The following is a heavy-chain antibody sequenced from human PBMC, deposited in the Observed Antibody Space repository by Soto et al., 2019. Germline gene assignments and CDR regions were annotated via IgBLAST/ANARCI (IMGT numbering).Heavy chain of an antibody. J-gene: IGHJ4*02. CDR1: GFSLSTSGAA. Sequence: QITLKETGPTLVKPTQTLTLTCTFSGFSLSTSGAAVGWIRQPPGKALEWLALVYWYDDKRYSPSLKSRLTITKDTSKSQVVLTMTNMDPVDTATYYCAHSEYYDLDYWGQGTLVTVSS. CDR3: AHSEYYDLDY. V-gene: IGHV2-5*01. D-gene: IGHD3-22*01. CDR2: VYWYDDK.